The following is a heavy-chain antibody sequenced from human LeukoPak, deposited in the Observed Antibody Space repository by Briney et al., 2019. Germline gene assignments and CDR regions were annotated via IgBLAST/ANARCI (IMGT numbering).Heavy chain of an antibody. CDR2: IIPIFGTA. CDR3: ASFRAAGYNWFDP. J-gene: IGHJ5*02. V-gene: IGHV1-69*05. CDR1: GGTFSSYA. Sequence: SVKVSCKASGGTFSSYAISWVRQAPGQGLEWMGGIIPIFGTADYAQKFQGRVTITTDESTSTAYMELSSLRSEDTAVYYCASFRAAGYNWFDPWGQGTLVTVSS. D-gene: IGHD6-13*01.